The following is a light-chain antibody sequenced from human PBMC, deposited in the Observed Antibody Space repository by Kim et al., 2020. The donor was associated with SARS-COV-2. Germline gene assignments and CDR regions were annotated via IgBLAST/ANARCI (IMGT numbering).Light chain of an antibody. CDR2: GNS. V-gene: IGLV1-40*01. Sequence: RVTISGTGSSPNIGAGYDVHWYQQLPGPAPKLLIYGNSNRPSGVPDRFSGSKSGTSASLAITGLHAEDEADYYCQSYDSSLSGWVFGGGTQLTVL. CDR1: SPNIGAGYD. CDR3: QSYDSSLSGWV. J-gene: IGLJ3*02.